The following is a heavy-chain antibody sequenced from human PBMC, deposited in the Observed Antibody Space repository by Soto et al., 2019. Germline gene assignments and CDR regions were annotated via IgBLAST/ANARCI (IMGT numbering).Heavy chain of an antibody. D-gene: IGHD1-26*01. CDR3: GRGSGPRGRPY. J-gene: IGHJ4*02. CDR2: INGDGSTT. CDR1: GFTFGSRA. Sequence: GSLRLSCVASGFTFGSRAMRWVRQAPGEGLVWVARINGDGSTTTYVGSAKGRFTISRDNAKNTVFLQMNSLRVEDTAVYYCGRGSGPRGRPYWGQGILVTVSS. V-gene: IGHV3-74*01.